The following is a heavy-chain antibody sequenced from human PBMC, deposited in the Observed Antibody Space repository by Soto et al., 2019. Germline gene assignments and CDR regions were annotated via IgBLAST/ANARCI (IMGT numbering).Heavy chain of an antibody. CDR3: ARSVPVEY. V-gene: IGHV3-48*02. Sequence: EVQLVESGGGLVQPGGSLRLSCAASGFTFSSYSMNWVRQAPGKGLEWVSYISSSSSTMYYADSVQGRFTISRDNAKNSLYLQMDSLTDEDTAVYYCARSVPVEYWGQGTLVTVSS. CDR2: ISSSSSTM. CDR1: GFTFSSYS. J-gene: IGHJ4*02.